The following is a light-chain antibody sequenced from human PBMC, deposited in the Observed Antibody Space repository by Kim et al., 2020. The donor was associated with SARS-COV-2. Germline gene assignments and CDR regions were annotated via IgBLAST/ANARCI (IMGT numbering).Light chain of an antibody. CDR2: VGTGWIVG. V-gene: IGLV9-49*01. CDR3: GADHGSGSNFVVV. Sequence: QPVLTQPPSASASLGASVTLTCTLSSGYSNYKVDWYQQRPGKGPRFVMRVGTGWIVGSKGDGIPDRFSVLGSGLNRYLTIKNIQEEDESDYYCGADHGSGSNFVVVFGGGTQLTVL. CDR1: SGYSNYK. J-gene: IGLJ2*01.